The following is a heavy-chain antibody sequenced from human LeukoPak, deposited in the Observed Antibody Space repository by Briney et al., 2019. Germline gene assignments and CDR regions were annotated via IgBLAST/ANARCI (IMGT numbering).Heavy chain of an antibody. CDR3: ARGRGSYGVPFDY. CDR1: GFTVSSNY. J-gene: IGHJ4*02. D-gene: IGHD1-26*01. Sequence: PGGSLRLSCAASGFTVSSNYMSWVRQAPGKGLEWVSVIYSGGSTYYADSVKGRFTISRDNSKNTLYLQMNSLRAEDTAVYYCARGRGSYGVPFDYWGQGTLVTVSS. V-gene: IGHV3-66*02. CDR2: IYSGGST.